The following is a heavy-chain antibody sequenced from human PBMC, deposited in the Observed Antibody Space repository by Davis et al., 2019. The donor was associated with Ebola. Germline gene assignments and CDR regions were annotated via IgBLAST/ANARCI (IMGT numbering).Heavy chain of an antibody. Sequence: PGGSLRLSCAASGFTFSSYGMHWVRQAPGKGLEWVAVISYDGSNKYYADSVKGRFTISRDNSKNTVYLQMNTMRPEDTAVYYCAKDLIEYGDYSREGSYYYYGMDVWGKGTTVTVSS. V-gene: IGHV3-30*18. CDR2: ISYDGSNK. CDR1: GFTFSSYG. J-gene: IGHJ6*04. D-gene: IGHD4-17*01. CDR3: AKDLIEYGDYSREGSYYYYGMDV.